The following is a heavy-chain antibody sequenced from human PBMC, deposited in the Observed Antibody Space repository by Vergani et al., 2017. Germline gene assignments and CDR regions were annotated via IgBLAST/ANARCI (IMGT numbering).Heavy chain of an antibody. CDR3: ATGAGPFDI. D-gene: IGHD7-27*01. V-gene: IGHV4-4*07. Sequence: QVQMQESGPGLVKTSETLSLTCSASGAPISYWCWSWLRQPAGKGLEWVGRLCPSGSTNYKPAFNRRVTMSIATSKNKFALKLTSVTAADTAVYYCATGAGPFDIWGQGTLVTVSS. CDR1: GAPISYWC. J-gene: IGHJ4*02. CDR2: LCPSGST.